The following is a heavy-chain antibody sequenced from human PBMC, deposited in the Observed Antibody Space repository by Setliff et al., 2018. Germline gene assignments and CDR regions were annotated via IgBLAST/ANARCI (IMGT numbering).Heavy chain of an antibody. CDR3: ASHPRVTIFGVVAFDY. Sequence: SETLSLTCTVSGGSIRSSYYYWGWIRQPPGKGLEWIGSIYYNGSTHFNPSLKSRVTISVDTSQNQFSLKLSSVTAADTAAYYCASHPRVTIFGVVAFDYWGQGTLVTVSS. J-gene: IGHJ4*02. CDR2: IYYNGST. D-gene: IGHD3-3*01. CDR1: GGSIRSSYYY. V-gene: IGHV4-39*01.